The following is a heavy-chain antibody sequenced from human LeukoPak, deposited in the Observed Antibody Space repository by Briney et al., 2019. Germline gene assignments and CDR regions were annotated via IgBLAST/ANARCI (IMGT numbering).Heavy chain of an antibody. Sequence: ASVKVSCKGFGHTLSSYAMTWVRQAPGQELEWMGWINPNTGNPIYAQDFKGRFVFSLDTSVNTAYLQISSLMPEDSAVYYCAARGGPASFDAFVIWGQGTMVTVSP. V-gene: IGHV7-4-1*02. CDR3: AARGGPASFDAFVI. CDR1: GHTLSSYA. J-gene: IGHJ3*02. D-gene: IGHD1-26*01. CDR2: INPNTGNP.